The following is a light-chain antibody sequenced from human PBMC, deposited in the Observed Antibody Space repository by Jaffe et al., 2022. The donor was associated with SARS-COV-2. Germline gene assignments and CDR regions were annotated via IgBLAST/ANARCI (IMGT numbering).Light chain of an antibody. CDR3: QQTNTFPHT. CDR1: QDISSW. J-gene: IGKJ4*01. V-gene: IGKV1-12*01. Sequence: DIQMTQSPSSVSASVGDRVTITCRASQDISSWLAWYQQKPGKAPKLLIYAASNLQSGVPSRFSGRRSGTDFTLTISSLQPEDFATYYCQQTNTFPHTFGGGTKVEIK. CDR2: AAS.